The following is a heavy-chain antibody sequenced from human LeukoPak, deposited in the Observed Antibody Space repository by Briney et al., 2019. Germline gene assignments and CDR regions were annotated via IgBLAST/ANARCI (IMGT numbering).Heavy chain of an antibody. D-gene: IGHD3-9*01. CDR3: ARDVQTNQLRYFDWLPPLYYYYYGMDV. Sequence: ASVKVSCKASGYTFTSYGISWVRQAPGQGLEWMGWISAYNGNTNYAQKLQGRATMTTDTSTSTAYMELRSLRSDDTAVYYCARDVQTNQLRYFDWLPPLYYYYYGMDVWGQGTTVTVSS. V-gene: IGHV1-18*01. CDR1: GYTFTSYG. J-gene: IGHJ6*02. CDR2: ISAYNGNT.